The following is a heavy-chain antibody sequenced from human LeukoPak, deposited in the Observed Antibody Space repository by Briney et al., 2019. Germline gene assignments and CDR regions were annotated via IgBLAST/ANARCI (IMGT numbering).Heavy chain of an antibody. CDR3: ARPKNYYYYGMDV. Sequence: PSETLSLTCAVYGGSFSGYYWSWIRQPPGKGLEWIGEINHSGSTNYNPSLKSRVTIPVDTSKNQFSLKLSSVTAADTAVYYCARPKNYYYYGMDVWGQGTTVTVSS. V-gene: IGHV4-34*01. J-gene: IGHJ6*02. CDR1: GGSFSGYY. CDR2: INHSGST.